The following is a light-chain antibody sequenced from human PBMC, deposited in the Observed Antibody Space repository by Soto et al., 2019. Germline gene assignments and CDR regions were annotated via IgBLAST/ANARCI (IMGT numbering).Light chain of an antibody. Sequence: QSVLTQPRSVSGSPGQSVTISCTGTSSDVGGYNYVSWFQHYPGKAPKPMIYDVSRRPSGVPDRFSGSKSGNTASLTISGLQAEDEADYYCCSHAGTYTFRVFGTGTKVTVL. J-gene: IGLJ1*01. CDR3: CSHAGTYTFRV. CDR1: SSDVGGYNY. CDR2: DVS. V-gene: IGLV2-11*01.